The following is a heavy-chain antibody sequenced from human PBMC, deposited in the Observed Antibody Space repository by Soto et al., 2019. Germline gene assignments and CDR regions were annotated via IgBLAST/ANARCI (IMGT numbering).Heavy chain of an antibody. CDR1: GDTFTDYY. V-gene: IGHV1-46*01. CDR3: ARGRHVVVVIAALDY. CDR2: VNPSGGHT. Sequence: QVQLMQSGAEVKKPGASVKVFCKASGDTFTDYYIHWVRQAPGQGLEWMGTVNPSGGHTTYAQHSLSRVTMTMDTSTSTLYLLLTSLTSVDTAMYYCARGRHVVVVIAALDYWGRGPLVTVSS. D-gene: IGHD2-21*01. J-gene: IGHJ4*02.